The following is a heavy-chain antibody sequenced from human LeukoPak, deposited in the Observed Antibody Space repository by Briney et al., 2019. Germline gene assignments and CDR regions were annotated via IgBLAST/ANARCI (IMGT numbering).Heavy chain of an antibody. CDR2: IRSSDGIT. J-gene: IGHJ4*02. V-gene: IGHV3-23*01. CDR3: ARSCGGDCYYFAY. D-gene: IGHD2-21*02. CDR1: GFTFRSYA. Sequence: GGSLRLSCAASGFTFRSYAMTWVRQAPGKGLEWVSNIRSSDGITYYADSVKGRFTISRDSSKNTLYLQMNSLRAEDTALYFCARSCGGDCYYFAYWGQGTLVTVSP.